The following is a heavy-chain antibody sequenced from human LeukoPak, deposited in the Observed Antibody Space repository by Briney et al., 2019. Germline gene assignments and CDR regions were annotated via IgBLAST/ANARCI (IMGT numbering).Heavy chain of an antibody. CDR1: GGTFSSYA. CDR3: ARDPDFWSGYYNFDY. V-gene: IGHV1-69*13. CDR2: IIPIFGTA. Sequence: SVKVSCKASGGTFSSYAISWVRQAPGQGLEWMGGIIPIFGTANYAQKFQGRVTITADESTSTAYMELSSLRSEDTAVYYCARDPDFWSGYYNFDYWGQGTLVTVSS. D-gene: IGHD3-3*01. J-gene: IGHJ4*02.